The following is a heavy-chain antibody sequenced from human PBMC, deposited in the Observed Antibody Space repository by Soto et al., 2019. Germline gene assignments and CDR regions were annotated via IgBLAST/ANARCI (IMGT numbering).Heavy chain of an antibody. CDR2: IYYSGST. D-gene: IGHD2-2*01. V-gene: IGHV4-39*01. CDR3: ARHDPDIVVVPAAIDY. J-gene: IGHJ4*02. Sequence: PSETLSLTCTVXGGSISSSSYYWGWIRQPPGKGLEWIGSIYYSGSTYYNPSLKSRVTISVDTSKNQFSLKLSSVTAADTAVYYCARHDPDIVVVPAAIDYWGQGTLVTVSS. CDR1: GGSISSSSYY.